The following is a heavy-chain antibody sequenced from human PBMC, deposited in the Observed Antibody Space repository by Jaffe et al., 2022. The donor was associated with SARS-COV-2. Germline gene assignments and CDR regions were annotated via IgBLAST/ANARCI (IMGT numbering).Heavy chain of an antibody. J-gene: IGHJ4*02. CDR3: TRHTRDSGDFY. CDR2: IHYSGPT. V-gene: IGHV4-39*01. D-gene: IGHD1-26*01. Sequence: QLQLQESGPGLVKPSETLSLTCTVSGASISSADHYWDWIRQPPGKGLEWIATIHYSGPTYYNPSLRSRVTISVDTSKSQFSLKLSSVTAADTAEYYCTRHTRDSGDFYWGQGTLLTVSS. CDR1: GASISSADHY.